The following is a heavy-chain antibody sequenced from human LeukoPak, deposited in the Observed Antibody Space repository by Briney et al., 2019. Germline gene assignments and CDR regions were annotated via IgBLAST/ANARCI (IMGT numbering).Heavy chain of an antibody. CDR1: GYSFTSYY. D-gene: IGHD1-1*01. V-gene: IGHV1-46*01. Sequence: ASVKVSCKASGYSFTSYYMHWVRQAPGQGLEWMGIINPSGGSTSYAQKFQGRVTMTRDMSTSTVYMELSSLRSDDTAVYYCASQPGSFHNWFDPWGQGTLVTVSS. CDR2: INPSGGST. CDR3: ASQPGSFHNWFDP. J-gene: IGHJ5*02.